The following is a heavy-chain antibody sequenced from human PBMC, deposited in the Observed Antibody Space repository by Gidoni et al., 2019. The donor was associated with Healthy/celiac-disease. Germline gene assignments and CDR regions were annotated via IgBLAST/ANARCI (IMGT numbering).Heavy chain of an antibody. D-gene: IGHD2-15*01. V-gene: IGHV1-69*01. CDR1: GGTFISYA. J-gene: IGHJ4*02. CDR3: AREGMVVAATEGIFDY. Sequence: QVQLVQSGAEVKKPGSSVKVSCKASGGTFISYAISWVRQAPGQGLEWMGGIIPIFGTANYAQKFQGRVTITADESTSTAYMELSSLRSEDTAVYYCAREGMVVAATEGIFDYWGQGTLVTVSS. CDR2: IIPIFGTA.